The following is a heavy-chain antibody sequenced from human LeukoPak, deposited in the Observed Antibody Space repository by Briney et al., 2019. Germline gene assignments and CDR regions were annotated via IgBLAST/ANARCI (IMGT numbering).Heavy chain of an antibody. CDR3: ARCAAGPSCSRGGAFDI. CDR2: INPNSGGT. J-gene: IGHJ3*02. CDR1: GYTFTGYY. Sequence: ASVKVSCKASGYTFTGYYMHWVRQAPGQGLEWMGWINPNSGGTNYAQKFQGRVTMTRDTSISTAYMELSRLRSDDTAVYYCARCAAGPSCSRGGAFDIWGQGTMVTVSS. D-gene: IGHD2-2*01. V-gene: IGHV1-2*02.